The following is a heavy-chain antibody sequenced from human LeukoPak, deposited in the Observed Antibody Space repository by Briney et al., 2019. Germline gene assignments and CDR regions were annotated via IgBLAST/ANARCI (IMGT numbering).Heavy chain of an antibody. J-gene: IGHJ5*02. CDR2: IYYSGST. D-gene: IGHD6-19*01. CDR1: GGSISSSSYY. Sequence: SETLSLTCTVSGGSISSSSYYWGWIRQPPGKGLEWIGSIYYSGSTSYNPSLKSRVTMTVDTSKNQFSLKLSSVTAADTAVYYCAITSGWYSGWFDPWGQGTLVTVSS. CDR3: AITSGWYSGWFDP. V-gene: IGHV4-39*01.